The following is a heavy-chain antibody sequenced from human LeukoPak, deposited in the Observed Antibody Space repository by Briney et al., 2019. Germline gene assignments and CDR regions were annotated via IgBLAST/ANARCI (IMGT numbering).Heavy chain of an antibody. D-gene: IGHD2-21*02. CDR2: IYYSGST. V-gene: IGHV4-39*07. CDR1: GGSISSSSYY. J-gene: IGHJ4*02. CDR3: ARGAYCGGDCYSMFGFDY. Sequence: AETLSLTCTVSGGSISSSSYYWGWIRQPPGKGLEWIGSIYYSGSTYYNPSLKSRVTISVDTSKNQFSLKLSSVTAADTAVYYCARGAYCGGDCYSMFGFDYWGQGTLVTVSS.